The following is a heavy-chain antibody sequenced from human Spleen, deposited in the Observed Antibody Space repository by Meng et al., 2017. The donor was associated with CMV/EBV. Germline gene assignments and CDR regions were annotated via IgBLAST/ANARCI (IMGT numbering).Heavy chain of an antibody. CDR2: IKQDGSEK. Sequence: GGSLRLSCEGSGFTFSDYTMHWIRQAPGKGLEWVASIKQDGSEKNYVDSVKGRFTISRDNAKNSLYLQMHSLRVEDTAVYYCARDGNRGDYMVESWGQGTLVTVSS. D-gene: IGHD4-11*01. CDR3: ARDGNRGDYMVES. J-gene: IGHJ5*02. V-gene: IGHV3-7*01. CDR1: GFTFSDYT.